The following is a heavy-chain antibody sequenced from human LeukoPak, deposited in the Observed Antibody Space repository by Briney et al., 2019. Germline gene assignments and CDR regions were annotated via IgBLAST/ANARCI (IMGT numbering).Heavy chain of an antibody. Sequence: GGSLRLSCAASEFTFSSYSMNWVRQAPGKGLEWVSYITNSGNSKSYADSVKGRFTISRDNTKNSLYLQMNGLRAEDTAVYYCARDRRVDGMDVWGQGTTVIVSS. CDR2: ITNSGNSK. J-gene: IGHJ6*02. V-gene: IGHV3-48*01. CDR1: EFTFSSYS. CDR3: ARDRRVDGMDV. D-gene: IGHD1-26*01.